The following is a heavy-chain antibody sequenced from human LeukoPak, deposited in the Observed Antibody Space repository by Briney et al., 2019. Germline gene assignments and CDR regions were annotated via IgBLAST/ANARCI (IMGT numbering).Heavy chain of an antibody. Sequence: PSETLSLTCTVSGYSISSGYYWGWIRQPPGRGLEWIASIYYRGSTHYNPSLASLKSRVTISVDTSKNQFSLKLSSVTAADTAVYYCARGDYDFWSGYSVDYWGQGTLVTVSS. V-gene: IGHV4-38-2*02. CDR3: ARGDYDFWSGYSVDY. D-gene: IGHD3-3*01. CDR2: IYYRGST. CDR1: GYSISSGYY. J-gene: IGHJ4*02.